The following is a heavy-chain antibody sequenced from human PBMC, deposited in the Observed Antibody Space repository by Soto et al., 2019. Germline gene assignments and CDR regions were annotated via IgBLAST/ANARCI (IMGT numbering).Heavy chain of an antibody. CDR1: GFTVSSYG. V-gene: IGHV3-33*01. CDR2: IWYDGSNK. J-gene: IGHJ6*02. Sequence: XGSLRLSCAACGFTVSSYGMHWVRQAPGKGLEWVAVIWYDGSNKYYADSVKGRFTISRDNSKNTLYLQMNSLRAEDTAVYYCARDGRVSYCTNGVCSSYYYGMDVWGQGTTVTVSS. D-gene: IGHD2-8*01. CDR3: ARDGRVSYCTNGVCSSYYYGMDV.